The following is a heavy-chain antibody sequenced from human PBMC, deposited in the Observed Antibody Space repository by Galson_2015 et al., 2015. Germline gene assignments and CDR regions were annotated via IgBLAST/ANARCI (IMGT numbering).Heavy chain of an antibody. V-gene: IGHV3-21*01. CDR3: ARYDYGDFDDAFDI. CDR1: GFTSNSYN. D-gene: IGHD4-17*01. Sequence: SLRLSCAASGFTSNSYNMNWVRQAPGKGLEWVSSITSSSTYIYYADSAKGRFTISRDNAKNSVYLQMNSLRAEDTAVYYCARYDYGDFDDAFDIWGQGTMDTVSS. J-gene: IGHJ3*02. CDR2: ITSSSTYI.